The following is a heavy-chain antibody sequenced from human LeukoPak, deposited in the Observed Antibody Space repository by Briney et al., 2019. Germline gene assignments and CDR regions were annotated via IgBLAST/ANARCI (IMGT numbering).Heavy chain of an antibody. CDR1: GFIFSSYS. J-gene: IGHJ4*02. Sequence: GGSLRLSCAASGFIFSSYSMNWVRQAPGKGLEWVSYISSSGSTIYYADSVKGRFTISRDNAKNSLYLQMNSLRAEDTAVYYCAREGRELPSRPIDYWGQGTLVTVSS. CDR2: ISSSGSTI. V-gene: IGHV3-48*04. CDR3: AREGRELPSRPIDY. D-gene: IGHD1-26*01.